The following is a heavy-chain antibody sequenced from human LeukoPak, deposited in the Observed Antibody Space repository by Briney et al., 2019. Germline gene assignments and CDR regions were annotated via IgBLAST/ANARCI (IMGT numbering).Heavy chain of an antibody. CDR3: ARERITMVRGSPIDPDSQDYYYYGMDV. CDR1: GFTFSSYG. CDR2: IWYDGSNK. Sequence: GGSLRLSCAASGFTFSSYGMRWVRQAPGKGLEWVAVIWYDGSNKYYADSVKGRFTISRDNSKNTLYLQMNSLRAEDTAVYYCARERITMVRGSPIDPDSQDYYYYGMDVWGKGTTVTVSS. V-gene: IGHV3-33*01. J-gene: IGHJ6*04. D-gene: IGHD3-10*01.